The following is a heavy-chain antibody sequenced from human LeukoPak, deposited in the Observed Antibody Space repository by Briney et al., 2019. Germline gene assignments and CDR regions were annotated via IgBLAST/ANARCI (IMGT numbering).Heavy chain of an antibody. J-gene: IGHJ4*02. CDR1: GFTFSSYD. D-gene: IGHD3-3*01. Sequence: GGPLRLSCAVSGFTFSSYDVKWVRQAPGKGLEWVSFISSSGSTINYADSVNGRFTISRDNAKNSLYLRMNSLRAEDTAVYYCVRGLRYTILGGDYFWGQGTLVTVSS. V-gene: IGHV3-48*03. CDR2: ISSSGSTI. CDR3: VRGLRYTILGGDYF.